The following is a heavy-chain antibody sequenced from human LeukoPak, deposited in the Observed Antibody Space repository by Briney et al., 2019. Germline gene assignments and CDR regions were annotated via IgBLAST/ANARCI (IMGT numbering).Heavy chain of an antibody. V-gene: IGHV3-48*04. CDR3: ARVRYCSGYIFDY. Sequence: GGPLRLSCAPSGFPFSNYPMNGPRQPPGKRRQWMSYICRSSSPIYYAYSVRGGFTISRDNAKNSLFLQMNGLRAEDAAVYYCARVRYCSGYIFDYRGQGALVTVSS. D-gene: IGHD5-18*01. CDR1: GFPFSNYP. J-gene: IGHJ4*02. CDR2: ICRSSSPI.